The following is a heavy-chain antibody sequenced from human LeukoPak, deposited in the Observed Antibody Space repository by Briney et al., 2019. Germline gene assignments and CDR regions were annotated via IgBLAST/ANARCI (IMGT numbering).Heavy chain of an antibody. V-gene: IGHV1-69*04. CDR3: ARDMTTARDY. CDR1: GYTFTSYY. D-gene: IGHD4-17*01. J-gene: IGHJ4*02. Sequence: ASVKVSCKASGYTFTSYYMHWVRQAPGQGLEWMGRIIPILGIANYAQKFQGRVTITADKSTSTAYMELSSLRSEDTAVYYCARDMTTARDYWGQGTLVTVSS. CDR2: IIPILGIA.